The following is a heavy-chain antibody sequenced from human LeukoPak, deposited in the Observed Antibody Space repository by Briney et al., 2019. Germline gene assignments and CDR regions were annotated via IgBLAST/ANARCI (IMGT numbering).Heavy chain of an antibody. Sequence: SETLSLTCTVSGGSISSYYWSWIRQPPGKGLEWIGYIYYSGSTNYNPSLKSLVTISVDTSKNQFSLKLSSVTAADTAVYYCARDRTMTTVSSGAFDIWGQGTMVTVSS. CDR1: GGSISSYY. D-gene: IGHD4-17*01. J-gene: IGHJ3*02. CDR2: IYYSGST. CDR3: ARDRTMTTVSSGAFDI. V-gene: IGHV4-59*01.